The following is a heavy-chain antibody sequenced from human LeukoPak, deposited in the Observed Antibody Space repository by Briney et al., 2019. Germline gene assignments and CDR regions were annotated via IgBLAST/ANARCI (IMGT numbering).Heavy chain of an antibody. Sequence: GGSLRLSCVASGFTFSSRWMHWVRQAPGKGLVWVSIINTDGSTTRYADFVEGRFTISRDNARNTLYLEMNSLRVEDTAVYFCARDISRTMDVWGQGTTVT. V-gene: IGHV3-74*01. J-gene: IGHJ6*02. D-gene: IGHD2/OR15-2a*01. CDR3: ARDISRTMDV. CDR2: INTDGSTT. CDR1: GFTFSSRW.